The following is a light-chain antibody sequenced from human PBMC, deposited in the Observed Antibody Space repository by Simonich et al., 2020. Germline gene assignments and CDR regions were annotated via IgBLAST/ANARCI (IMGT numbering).Light chain of an antibody. CDR2: WAS. CDR3: QQYYSTPYT. J-gene: IGKJ2*01. CDR1: QSVLYSSNNKNY. Sequence: DIVMTQSPDSLAVSLGERATINCKSSQSVLYSSNNKNYLAWYQPKPGQPPKLLIYWASTRESGVPDRVSGSGSGTDFTLTISSLQAEEVAVYYCQQYYSTPYTFGHGTKLEIK. V-gene: IGKV4-1*01.